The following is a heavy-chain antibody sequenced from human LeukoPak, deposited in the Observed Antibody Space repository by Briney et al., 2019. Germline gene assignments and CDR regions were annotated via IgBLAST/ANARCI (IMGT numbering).Heavy chain of an antibody. J-gene: IGHJ5*02. CDR1: GFTFSSYA. D-gene: IGHD1-26*01. CDR3: VRLMGSGWFDP. CDR2: IYSGGNT. Sequence: QPGGSLRLSCAASGFTFSSYAMAWVRQAPGKGLEWVSVIYSGGNTFYADSVKGRFTISRHNSENTLYLQMNSLSADDTAVYYCVRLMGSGWFDPWGQGTLVTVSS. V-gene: IGHV3-53*04.